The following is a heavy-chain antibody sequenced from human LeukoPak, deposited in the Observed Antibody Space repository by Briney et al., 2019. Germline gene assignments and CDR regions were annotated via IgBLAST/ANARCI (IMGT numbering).Heavy chain of an antibody. CDR1: GGSISSGGYY. CDR2: IYHSGST. Sequence: PSETLSLTCTVSGGSISSGGYYWSWIRQPPGKGLEWIGYIYHSGSTYYNPSLKSRVTISVDRSKNQFSLKLSSVTAADTAVYYCARATHPAHFDYWGQGTLVTVSS. V-gene: IGHV4-30-2*01. J-gene: IGHJ4*02. CDR3: ARATHPAHFDY.